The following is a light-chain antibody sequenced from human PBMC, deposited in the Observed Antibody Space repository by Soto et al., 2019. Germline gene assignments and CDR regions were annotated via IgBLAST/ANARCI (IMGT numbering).Light chain of an antibody. Sequence: EIVLTQSPGTLSLSPGERATLSCRASQSVSSSYLAWYQQKPGQAPRLPIYGASSRATGIPDRFSGSGSGTAFTLTSSRLEPEDFAVYYCQQYGSSPPEYAFGQGTKLEIK. J-gene: IGKJ2*01. CDR1: QSVSSSY. CDR2: GAS. V-gene: IGKV3-20*01. CDR3: QQYGSSPPEYA.